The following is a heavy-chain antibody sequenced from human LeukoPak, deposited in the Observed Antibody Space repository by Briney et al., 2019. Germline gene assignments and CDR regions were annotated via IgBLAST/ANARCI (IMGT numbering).Heavy chain of an antibody. V-gene: IGHV4-39*01. D-gene: IGHD6-13*01. J-gene: IGHJ4*02. CDR1: GVSISSSNSY. CDR3: ASPGGYSSSWWFDY. Sequence: SETLSLTCTVSGVSISSSNSYWGWIRQPPGKGLEWIGSIYYSGNTYYNASLKSQVSISIDTSKNQFSLRLTSVTAADTAVYYCASPGGYSSSWWFDYWGQGTLVTVSS. CDR2: IYYSGNT.